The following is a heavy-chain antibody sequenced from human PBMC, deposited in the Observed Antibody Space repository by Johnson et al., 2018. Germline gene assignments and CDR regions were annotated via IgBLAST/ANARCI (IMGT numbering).Heavy chain of an antibody. D-gene: IGHD1-26*01. V-gene: IGHV4-34*01. Sequence: QVQLQQWGAGLLKPSETLSLTCAVYGGSFSGYYWSWIRQPPGKGLEWIGEINHSGSTNYNPSLKRRVTIPVDTSKNQFSLKLSSVTAADTAVYYCASSLAGATSEGYYYYYMDVWGKGTTVTVSS. J-gene: IGHJ6*03. CDR2: INHSGST. CDR3: ASSLAGATSEGYYYYYMDV. CDR1: GGSFSGYY.